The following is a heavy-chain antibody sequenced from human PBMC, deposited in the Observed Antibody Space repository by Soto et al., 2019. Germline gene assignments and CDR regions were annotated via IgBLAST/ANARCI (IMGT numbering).Heavy chain of an antibody. CDR2: SFPIFDIT. Sequence: QVQLVQSGTEVKKPGCSVTVSSKASGGPYSKYSISWVRQAPGQGLEWMGRSFPIFDITNYAQKFQGRVTITADKSTSTVYMDLSSLRSEDTAVYYCARSLLGDYYDSDGLDNWGQGTLVTVSS. CDR1: GGPYSKYS. V-gene: IGHV1-69*02. J-gene: IGHJ4*02. CDR3: ARSLLGDYYDSDGLDN. D-gene: IGHD3-22*01.